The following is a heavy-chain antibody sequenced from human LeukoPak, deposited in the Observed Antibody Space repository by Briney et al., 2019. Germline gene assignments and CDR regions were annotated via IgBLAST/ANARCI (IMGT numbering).Heavy chain of an antibody. CDR3: AREHSSHFT. CDR2: IKQDGSDT. D-gene: IGHD3-3*02. Sequence: GRCLRLSCARSGFTFGNSWMNWFRHAPGKGLEWVAHIKQDGSDTYVDSVKGRCTISRDIAKTSLSLHMNSLTTEDSAVYYCAREHSSHFTWGQGTLVTVPS. CDR1: GFTFGNSW. J-gene: IGHJ4*02. V-gene: IGHV3-7*01.